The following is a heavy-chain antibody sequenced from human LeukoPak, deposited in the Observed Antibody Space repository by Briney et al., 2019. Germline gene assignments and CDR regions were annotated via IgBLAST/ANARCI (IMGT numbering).Heavy chain of an antibody. CDR2: IYYSGSI. CDR1: GYSISSSNY. J-gene: IGHJ4*02. D-gene: IGHD2-2*02. CDR3: AREMGLGCSSTSCYIED. Sequence: SETLSLTCAVSGYSISSSNYWAWIRQPPGKGLEWIGHIYYSGSIYYNPSLKSRVTMSVDTSKNQFSLKLSSVTAADTAVYYCAREMGLGCSSTSCYIEDWGQGTLVTVSS. V-gene: IGHV4-28*03.